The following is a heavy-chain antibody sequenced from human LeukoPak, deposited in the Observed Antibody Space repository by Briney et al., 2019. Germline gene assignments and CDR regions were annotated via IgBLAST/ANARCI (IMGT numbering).Heavy chain of an antibody. D-gene: IGHD6-13*01. J-gene: IGHJ4*02. CDR2: IYPEDSDT. CDR1: GYTFSSYW. Sequence: GESLKISCKGSGYTFSSYWIGWVRQMPGKGLEWMGIIYPEDSDTRYTPSFQGQVTISADKSITTAYLQWSSLKASDTAVYYCARLSGLYSSSRSGSFFDYWGLGTLVTVSS. V-gene: IGHV5-51*01. CDR3: ARLSGLYSSSRSGSFFDY.